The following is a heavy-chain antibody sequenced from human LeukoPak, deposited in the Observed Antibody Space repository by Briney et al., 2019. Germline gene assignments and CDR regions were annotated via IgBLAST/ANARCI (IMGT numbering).Heavy chain of an antibody. J-gene: IGHJ6*02. D-gene: IGHD3-10*01. Sequence: PLETLSLTCAVYGGSFSGYYWSWIRQPPGKGLEWIGEINHSGSTNYNPSLKSRVTISVDTSKNQFSLKLSSVTAADTAVYYCARDLRRPYYYGSGSFYYGMDVWGQGTTVTVSS. CDR1: GGSFSGYY. CDR2: INHSGST. V-gene: IGHV4-34*01. CDR3: ARDLRRPYYYGSGSFYYGMDV.